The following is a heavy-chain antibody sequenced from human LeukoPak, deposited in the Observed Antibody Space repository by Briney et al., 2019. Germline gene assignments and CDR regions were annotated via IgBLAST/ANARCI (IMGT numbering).Heavy chain of an antibody. V-gene: IGHV3-21*01. CDR1: GFTLSSHS. J-gene: IGHJ4*02. Sequence: GGSLRLSCAASGFTLSSHSMSWVRQAPGKGLEWVSSISSSSSYIYYADSVKGRFTISRDNATNSLYLQMNSLRAEDTAVYYCARAAENYGGRFDSWGQGTLVTVSS. CDR2: ISSSSSYI. D-gene: IGHD3-16*01. CDR3: ARAAENYGGRFDS.